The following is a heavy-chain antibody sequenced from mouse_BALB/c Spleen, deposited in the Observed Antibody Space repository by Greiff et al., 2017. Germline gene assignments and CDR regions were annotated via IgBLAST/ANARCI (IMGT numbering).Heavy chain of an antibody. V-gene: IGHV1-84*01. D-gene: IGHD1-1*01. CDR2: IYPGSGNT. CDR1: GYTFTDYY. CDR3: ARGGHGSSYWFAY. Sequence: LMESGPELVKPGASVKISCKASGYTFTDYYINWVKQKPGQGLEWIGWIYPGSGNTKYNEKFKGKATLTADKSSSTAYMQLSSLTSEDSAVYYCARGGHGSSYWFAYWGQGTLVTVSA. J-gene: IGHJ3*01.